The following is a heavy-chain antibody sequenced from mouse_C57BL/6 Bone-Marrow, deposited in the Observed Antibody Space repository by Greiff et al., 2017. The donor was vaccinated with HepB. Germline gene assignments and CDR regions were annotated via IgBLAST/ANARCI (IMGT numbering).Heavy chain of an antibody. CDR3: AREVYYDYGTYYFDY. V-gene: IGHV3-1*01. Sequence: DVHLVESGPGMVKPSQSLSLTCTVTGYSITSGYDWHWIRHFPGNKLEWMGYISYSGSTNYNPSLKSRISITHDTSKNHFFLKLNSVTTEDTATYYCAREVYYDYGTYYFDYWGQGTTLTVSS. D-gene: IGHD2-4*01. J-gene: IGHJ2*01. CDR2: ISYSGST. CDR1: GYSITSGYD.